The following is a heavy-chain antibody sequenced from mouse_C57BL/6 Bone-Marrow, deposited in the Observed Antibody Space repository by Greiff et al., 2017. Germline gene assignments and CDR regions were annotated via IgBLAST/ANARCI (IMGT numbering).Heavy chain of an antibody. CDR1: GYAFTNYL. CDR3: ARLGYYRYWYFDV. V-gene: IGHV1-54*01. Sequence: VQLQQSGAELVRPGTSVKVSCKASGYAFTNYLIEWVKQRPGQGLEWIGVINPGSGGTNYNEKFKGKATLTADKSSSTAYMQLSSLTSEDSAVDFCARLGYYRYWYFDVWGTGTTVTVSS. CDR2: INPGSGGT. D-gene: IGHD2-3*01. J-gene: IGHJ1*03.